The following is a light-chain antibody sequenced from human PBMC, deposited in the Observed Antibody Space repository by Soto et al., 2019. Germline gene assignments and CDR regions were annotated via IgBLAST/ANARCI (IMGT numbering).Light chain of an antibody. CDR3: SSYTSSSTYV. CDR1: SSDVGGYKY. Sequence: QSALTQPASVSGSPGQSITISCNGTSSDVGGYKYVSWYQQHPGKAPKVMIYEVSNRLSGVSNRFSGSKSGNTASLTISGLQAEDEADYYCSSYTSSSTYVFGTGTKLTVL. CDR2: EVS. V-gene: IGLV2-14*01. J-gene: IGLJ1*01.